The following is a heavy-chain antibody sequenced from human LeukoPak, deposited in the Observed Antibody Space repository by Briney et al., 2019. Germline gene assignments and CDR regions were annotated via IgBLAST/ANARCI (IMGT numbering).Heavy chain of an antibody. V-gene: IGHV1-18*01. CDR1: GYTLSEYG. J-gene: IGHJ4*02. CDR2: ITTYNGDK. CDR3: ARDCSNGVCFPRDY. D-gene: IGHD2-8*01. Sequence: ASVKVSCKASGYTLSEYGITWVRRAPGQGLEWVGWITTYNGDKKYSQKFQGRVTMTTDTSTSTCYMELSSLRSDDTAVYYCARDCSNGVCFPRDYWGQGTLVTVAT.